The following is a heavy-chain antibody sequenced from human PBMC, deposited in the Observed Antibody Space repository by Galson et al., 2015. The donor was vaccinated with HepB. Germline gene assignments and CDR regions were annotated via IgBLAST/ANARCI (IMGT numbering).Heavy chain of an antibody. Sequence: SLRLSCAASGFTFSSYAMSWVRQTPGKGLEWVSAISGTGGSTYYADSVKGRFTISRDNSKNTLYLHMNSLRAEDTAIYYCAKDRYSTSWYYLDYWGQGTLVTVSS. J-gene: IGHJ4*02. V-gene: IGHV3-23*01. CDR1: GFTFSSYA. D-gene: IGHD5-12*01. CDR3: AKDRYSTSWYYLDY. CDR2: ISGTGGST.